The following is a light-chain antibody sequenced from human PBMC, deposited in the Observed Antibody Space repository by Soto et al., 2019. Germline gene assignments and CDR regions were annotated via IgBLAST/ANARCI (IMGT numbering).Light chain of an antibody. Sequence: DIVLTQSPATLSLSPGERATRSCWASQSVSTYLAWYQQKPGQAPRLLIYDASSRATGIPARFSGSGSGTDFTLTISSVEPEDFAVYYCQQRSNWITFGQGTRLEIK. J-gene: IGKJ5*01. CDR2: DAS. CDR3: QQRSNWIT. CDR1: QSVSTY. V-gene: IGKV3-11*01.